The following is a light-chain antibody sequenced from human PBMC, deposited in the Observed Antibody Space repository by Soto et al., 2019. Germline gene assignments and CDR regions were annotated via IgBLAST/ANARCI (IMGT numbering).Light chain of an antibody. V-gene: IGKV3-20*01. CDR3: QQYGESPQT. Sequence: EIVLTQSPGTLSLSPGERATLSCRASQSVSNYLAWYHQKPGQAPRLLIYGASRRATVIPDRFSGSGSGTDFTLTISRLEPEDFAVYYCQQYGESPQTFGRGTNVEIK. CDR1: QSVSNY. CDR2: GAS. J-gene: IGKJ1*01.